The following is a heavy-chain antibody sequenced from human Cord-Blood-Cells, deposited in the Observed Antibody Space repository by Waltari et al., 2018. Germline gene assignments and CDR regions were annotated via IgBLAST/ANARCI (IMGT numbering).Heavy chain of an antibody. CDR3: ARHRAAAGTEGWWFDP. V-gene: IGHV5-51*01. CDR2: VYPGDSDT. D-gene: IGHD6-13*01. Sequence: EVQLVQSGAEVKKPGESLQISCKGSGYSFTSYWIGWVRQMPGKGLEWMGIVYPGDSDTRDRPSFQGQVTIPADKSISTAYLQWSSLKASDTAMYYWARHRAAAGTEGWWFDPWGQGTLVTVSS. CDR1: GYSFTSYW. J-gene: IGHJ5*02.